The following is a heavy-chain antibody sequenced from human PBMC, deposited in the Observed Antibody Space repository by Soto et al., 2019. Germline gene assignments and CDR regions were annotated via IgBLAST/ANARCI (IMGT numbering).Heavy chain of an antibody. D-gene: IGHD6-13*01. CDR2: IYYSGST. J-gene: IGHJ5*02. V-gene: IGHV4-39*01. CDR3: ARHQSHSSSYVDP. Sequence: SETLSLTCTVSGGSISSGGYYWSWIRQHPGKGLEWIGYIYYSGSTYYNPSLKSRVTISVDTSKNQFSLKLSSVTAADTAVYYCARHQSHSSSYVDPWGQGTLVTVSS. CDR1: GGSISSGGYY.